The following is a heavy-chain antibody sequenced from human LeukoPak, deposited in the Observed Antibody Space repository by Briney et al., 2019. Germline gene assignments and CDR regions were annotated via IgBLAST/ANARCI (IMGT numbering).Heavy chain of an antibody. CDR2: IIPIFGTA. J-gene: IGHJ4*02. CDR3: ARSRGYRSENDY. Sequence: SVKVSCKASGGTFSSYAISWVRQAPGQGLEWMGRIIPIFGTANYAQKFQGRVTITTDESTSTAYMELSSLRSEDTAVYYCARSRGYRSENDYWGQGTLVTVSS. CDR1: GGTFSSYA. D-gene: IGHD6-19*01. V-gene: IGHV1-69*05.